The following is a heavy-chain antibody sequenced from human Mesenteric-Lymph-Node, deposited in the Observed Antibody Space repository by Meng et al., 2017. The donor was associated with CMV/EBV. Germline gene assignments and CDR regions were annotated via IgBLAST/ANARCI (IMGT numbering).Heavy chain of an antibody. CDR3: ANAHSDGDYDLFYFDY. V-gene: IGHV1-46*01. CDR1: YTFTSYY. CDR2: INPSGGST. D-gene: IGHD5-12*01. Sequence: YTFTSYYMHWVRQAPGQGLEWMGIINPSGGSTSYAQKFQGRVTMTRDTSTSTVYMELSSLRSEDTAVYYCANAHSDGDYDLFYFDYWGQGTLVTVSS. J-gene: IGHJ4*02.